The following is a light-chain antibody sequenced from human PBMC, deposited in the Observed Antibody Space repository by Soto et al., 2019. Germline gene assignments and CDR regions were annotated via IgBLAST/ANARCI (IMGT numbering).Light chain of an antibody. CDR1: SGGIGSWY. V-gene: IGLV6-57*03. CDR3: QSYELNDYRFI. Sequence: NFMLTQPHSVSGSPGETVTISCTRTSGGIGSWYVQWYHQRPGSAPTTVIYEDKQRPSGVPDRFSGSIDSSSNSASLTISGLRTEDEGDYYCQSYELNDYRFIFGGGTKVTVL. CDR2: EDK. J-gene: IGLJ2*01.